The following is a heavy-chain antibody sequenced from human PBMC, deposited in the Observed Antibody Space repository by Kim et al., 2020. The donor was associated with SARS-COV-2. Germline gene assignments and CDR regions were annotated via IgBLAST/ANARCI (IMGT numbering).Heavy chain of an antibody. J-gene: IGHJ6*02. V-gene: IGHV4-59*13. CDR3: ARWVRGRWLQWREGGYYYGMDV. CDR2: IYYSGST. Sequence: SETLSLTCTVSGGSISSYYWSWIRQPPGKGLEWIGYIYYSGSTNYNPSLKSRVTISVDTSKNQFSLKLSSVTAADTAVYYCARWVRGRWLQWREGGYYYGMDVWGQGTTVTVSS. D-gene: IGHD3-16*01. CDR1: GGSISSYY.